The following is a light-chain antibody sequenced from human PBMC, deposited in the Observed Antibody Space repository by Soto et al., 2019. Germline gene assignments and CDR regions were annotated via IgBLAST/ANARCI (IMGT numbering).Light chain of an antibody. CDR2: ENY. CDR1: SGSIASNY. V-gene: IGLV6-57*04. Sequence: NFMLTQPHSVSESPGKTVTISCTRSSGSIASNYVQWYQQRPGSAPTTVIYENYQRPSGVPDRFSGSIDSSSNSASLTISGLKTEDEADYCCQSYDSSKLVFGGGTKLTVL. J-gene: IGLJ2*01. CDR3: QSYDSSKLV.